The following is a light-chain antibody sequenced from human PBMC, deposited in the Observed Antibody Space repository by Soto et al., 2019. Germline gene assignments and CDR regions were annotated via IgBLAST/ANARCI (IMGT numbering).Light chain of an antibody. Sequence: QSVLTQPASVSGSPGQSITISCTGTSSDVGSYNLVSWYQQHPGKAPKLMIYEGSKRPSGVSNRFSGSKSGNTASLTISGVRAEDEVDYYCCSYGISIILVVFGGGTKLTVL. CDR1: SSDVGSYNL. V-gene: IGLV2-23*01. CDR2: EGS. J-gene: IGLJ2*01. CDR3: CSYGISIILVV.